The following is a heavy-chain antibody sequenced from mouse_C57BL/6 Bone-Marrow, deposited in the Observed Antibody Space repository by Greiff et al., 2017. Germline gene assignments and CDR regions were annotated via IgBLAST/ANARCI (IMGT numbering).Heavy chain of an antibody. Sequence: QVQLQQPGTELVKPGASVKLSCKASGYTFTSYWMHWVKQRPGQGLEWIGNINPSNGGTNYNEKFKSKATLTVDISSSTAYMQLSSLTSEDSAVYYCARGCAAQALYFDYWGQGTTLTVSS. D-gene: IGHD3-2*02. J-gene: IGHJ2*01. CDR2: INPSNGGT. CDR3: ARGCAAQALYFDY. CDR1: GYTFTSYW. V-gene: IGHV1-53*01.